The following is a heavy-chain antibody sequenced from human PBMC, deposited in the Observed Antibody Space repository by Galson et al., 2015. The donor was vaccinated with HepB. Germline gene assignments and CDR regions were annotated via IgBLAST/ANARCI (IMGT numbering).Heavy chain of an antibody. J-gene: IGHJ4*02. V-gene: IGHV5-51*01. CDR3: VREGAAGFDY. CDR2: IFPDDSDT. D-gene: IGHD6-25*01. Sequence: QSGAEVKKAGDSLKISCHVSGYFFTTYWIAWVRQMPGKGPEWLGNIFPDDSDTRFSPSFQGQVTFSVDKSINTAYLLWGTLRTSDSATYYCVREGAAGFDYWGQGTRVTVFS. CDR1: GYFFTTYW.